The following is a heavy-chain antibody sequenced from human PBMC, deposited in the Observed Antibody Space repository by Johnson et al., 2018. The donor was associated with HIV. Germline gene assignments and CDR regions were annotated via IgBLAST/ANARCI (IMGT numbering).Heavy chain of an antibody. D-gene: IGHD3-16*01. CDR3: AKVKGVGPEYAFDI. J-gene: IGHJ3*02. CDR1: GFTFSSYA. V-gene: IGHV3-30*04. CDR2: ISYDGTNN. Sequence: QVQLVESGGGVVQPGRSLRLSCAASGFTFSSYAMHWVRQAPGKGLEWVAVISYDGTNNQNGDSVKGRFTISRDNSKNTLYLQMNRLRGEDTAVYYCAKVKGVGPEYAFDIWGQGTMVTVSS.